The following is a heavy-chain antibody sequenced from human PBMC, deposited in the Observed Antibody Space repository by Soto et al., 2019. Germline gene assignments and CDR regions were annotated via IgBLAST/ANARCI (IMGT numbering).Heavy chain of an antibody. J-gene: IGHJ5*02. V-gene: IGHV4-39*01. CDR2: IYYSGST. CDR1: GGSISSSSYY. Sequence: SETLSLTCTVSGGSISSSSYYWGWIRQPPGKGLEWIGSIYYSGSTYYNPSLKSRVTISVDTSKNQFSLKLSSVTAADTAVYYCASFGDCSSTSCYTIPWFDPWGQGTLVTVSS. CDR3: ASFGDCSSTSCYTIPWFDP. D-gene: IGHD2-2*02.